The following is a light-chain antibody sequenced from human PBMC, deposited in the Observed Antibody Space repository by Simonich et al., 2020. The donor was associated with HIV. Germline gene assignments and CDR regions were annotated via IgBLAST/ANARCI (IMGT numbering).Light chain of an antibody. CDR3: QQYNSYPFT. CDR1: QGISSY. CDR2: AAS. J-gene: IGKJ2*01. Sequence: DIQLTQSPSFLSASVGNRVTITCRASQGISSYLAWYQQKPGKAPKLLIYAASTLQSGVPSRFSGNGSGTEFTLTISSLQPDDFATYYCQQYNSYPFTFGQGTKLEIK. V-gene: IGKV1-9*01.